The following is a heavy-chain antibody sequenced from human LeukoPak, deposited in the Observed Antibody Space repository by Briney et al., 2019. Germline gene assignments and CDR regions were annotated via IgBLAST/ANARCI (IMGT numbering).Heavy chain of an antibody. D-gene: IGHD3-3*01. J-gene: IGHJ4*02. Sequence: SQTLSLTCTVSGGSISSGSYYWSWIRQPAGKGLEWIGRIYTSGSTNYNPSLKSRVTISVDTSKNQFSLKLSSVTAADTAVYYCAREEYYDFWSGHYYWGQGTLVTVSS. V-gene: IGHV4-61*02. CDR1: GGSISSGSYY. CDR3: AREEYYDFWSGHYY. CDR2: IYTSGST.